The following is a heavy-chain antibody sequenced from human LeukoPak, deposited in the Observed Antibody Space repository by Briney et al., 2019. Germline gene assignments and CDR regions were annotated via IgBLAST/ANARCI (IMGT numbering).Heavy chain of an antibody. CDR2: INHNGNVN. V-gene: IGHV3-7*03. CDR3: ARGGGLDV. CDR1: GFTFSSYW. Sequence: SGGSLRLSCAASGFTFSSYWMNWARQAPGKGLEWVASINHNGNVNYYVDSEKGRFTISRDNAKNSLYLQMSNLRAEDKAVYCCARGGGLDVWGQGATVTVSS. J-gene: IGHJ6*02. D-gene: IGHD3-16*01.